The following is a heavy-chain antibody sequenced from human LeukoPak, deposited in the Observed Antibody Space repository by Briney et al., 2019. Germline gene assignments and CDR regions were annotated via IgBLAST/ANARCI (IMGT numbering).Heavy chain of an antibody. CDR3: AKDARRVRDIGVVFGRGRGHMDV. D-gene: IGHD2-15*01. CDR2: IRYDGSIK. Sequence: GGSLRLSCAASGIIFSSYGMHWVRQAPGKGLEWVAFIRYDGSIKYYADSVKGRFTISRDNSKNTLYLQMNSLRGEDTAVYYCAKDARRVRDIGVVFGRGRGHMDVWGKGTTATISS. V-gene: IGHV3-30*02. J-gene: IGHJ6*03. CDR1: GIIFSSYG.